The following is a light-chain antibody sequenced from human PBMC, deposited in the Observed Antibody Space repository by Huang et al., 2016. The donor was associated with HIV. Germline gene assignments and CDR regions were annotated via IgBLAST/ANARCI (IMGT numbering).Light chain of an antibody. CDR1: QSVSSN. J-gene: IGKJ5*01. CDR2: DAS. V-gene: IGKV3D-11*02. Sequence: EIVLTQSPATLSLSPGERATLSCRASQSVSSNLAWYQQKPGQAPRLLIYDASNRATGIPARFSGSGPGTDFTLTISSLEPEDFAVYYCQQRSNWPFTFGQGTRLEIK. CDR3: QQRSNWPFT.